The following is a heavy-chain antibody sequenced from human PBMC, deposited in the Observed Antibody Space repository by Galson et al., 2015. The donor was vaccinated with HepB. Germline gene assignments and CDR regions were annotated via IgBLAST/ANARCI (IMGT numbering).Heavy chain of an antibody. V-gene: IGHV6-1*01. D-gene: IGHD1-1*01. J-gene: IGHJ6*02. CDR2: TYYMARWYR. CDR3: ARVHGTIYYYGMDG. CDR1: GDSVSINNAA. Sequence: CAISGDSVSINNAAWYWIRQSPSRGLERLGRTYYMARWYRDYTVSLRSRITIHADTSKNQFSLQLNSVTPEDTGVYYCARVHGTIYYYGMDGGGQGTTVPVSS.